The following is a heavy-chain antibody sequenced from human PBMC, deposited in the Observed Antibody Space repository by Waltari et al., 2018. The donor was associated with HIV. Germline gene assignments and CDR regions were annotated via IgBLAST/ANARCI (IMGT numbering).Heavy chain of an antibody. Sequence: QLQLQESGPGLVKPSETLSLTCTVSGDSISSSSYYWGWTRQPPGKGLAWIGSIYYSGSTYYNPSLKSRVTISVDTSKNQFSLKLSSVTAADTAVYYCARHASSPYYDFWSGYRNFDYWGQETLVTVSS. V-gene: IGHV4-39*01. CDR3: ARHASSPYYDFWSGYRNFDY. CDR2: IYYSGST. D-gene: IGHD3-3*01. J-gene: IGHJ4*02. CDR1: GDSISSSSYY.